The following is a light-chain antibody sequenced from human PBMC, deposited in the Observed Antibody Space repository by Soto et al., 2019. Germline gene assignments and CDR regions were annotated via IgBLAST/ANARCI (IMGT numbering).Light chain of an antibody. Sequence: DIQMTQSPPSMSASVGDRVTITCRASQDISSWLAWYQQKPGKAPELLIYAASTLRSGVPSRFSGSGSGTHFTLTISSLQPEDFATYYCQQSNSFPFTFGQGTRLEIK. V-gene: IGKV1-12*02. CDR1: QDISSW. CDR2: AAS. J-gene: IGKJ5*01. CDR3: QQSNSFPFT.